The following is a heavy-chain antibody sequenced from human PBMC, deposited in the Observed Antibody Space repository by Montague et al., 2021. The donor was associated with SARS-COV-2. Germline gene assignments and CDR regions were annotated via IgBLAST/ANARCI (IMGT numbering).Heavy chain of an antibody. CDR2: IYYSGST. V-gene: IGHV4-39*07. CDR3: ARVGRQQLVRLSGMDV. J-gene: IGHJ6*02. CDR1: GGSIISSSYY. D-gene: IGHD6-13*01. Sequence: SETLSLTCTVSGGSIISSSYYWGWIRQPPGKGLEWIGSIYYSGSTYYNPSLKSRVTISVDTSKNQFSLKLSSVTAADTAVYYCARVGRQQLVRLSGMDVWGQRTTVTVSS.